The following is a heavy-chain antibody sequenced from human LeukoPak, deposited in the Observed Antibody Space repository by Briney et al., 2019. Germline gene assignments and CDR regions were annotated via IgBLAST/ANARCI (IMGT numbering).Heavy chain of an antibody. CDR3: ASGYCSSTSCYAMGFDY. CDR2: IIPLFGTA. D-gene: IGHD2-2*01. J-gene: IGHJ4*02. CDR1: GGTFSNYA. Sequence: SVKVSCKASGGTFSNYAISWVRQAPGQGLEWMGGIIPLFGTANYAQKFQGRVTITADESTSTAYMELSSLRSEDTAVYYCASGYCSSTSCYAMGFDYWGQGTLVTVSS. V-gene: IGHV1-69*13.